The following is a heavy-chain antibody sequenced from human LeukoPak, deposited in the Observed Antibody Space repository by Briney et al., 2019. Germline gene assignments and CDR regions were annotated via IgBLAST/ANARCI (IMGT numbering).Heavy chain of an antibody. J-gene: IGHJ4*02. Sequence: SETLSLTCTVSGGSIGNYYWSWIRQPPGKELEWIGYNYYNGNAKYNPALNSRVTLSVDKSKNKFSLKLTSVTAADTAIYYCARADYGDTNYWGQGILVTVSS. D-gene: IGHD4-17*01. V-gene: IGHV4-59*01. CDR3: ARADYGDTNY. CDR2: NYYNGNA. CDR1: GGSIGNYY.